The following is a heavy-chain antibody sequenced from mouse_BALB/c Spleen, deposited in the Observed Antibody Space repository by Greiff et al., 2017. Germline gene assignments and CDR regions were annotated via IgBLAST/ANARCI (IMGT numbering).Heavy chain of an antibody. CDR3: TSNYGSSYHYYAMDY. CDR2: INPSNGGT. D-gene: IGHD1-1*01. CDR1: GYTFTSYY. V-gene: IGHV1S81*02. J-gene: IGHJ4*01. Sequence: QVQLQQSGAELVKPGASVKLSCKASGYTFTSYYMYWVKQRPGQGLEWIGEINPSNGGTNFNEKFKSKATLTVDKSSSTAYMQLSSLTSEDSAVYYCTSNYGSSYHYYAMDYWGQGTSVTVSS.